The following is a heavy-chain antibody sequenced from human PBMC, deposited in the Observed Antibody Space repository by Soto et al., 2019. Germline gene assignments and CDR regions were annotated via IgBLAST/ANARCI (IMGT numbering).Heavy chain of an antibody. CDR2: ISYDGSNK. Sequence: GGSLRLSCAASGFTFSSYAMHWVRQAPGKGLEWVAVISYDGSNKYYADPVKGRFTISRDNSKNTLYLQMNSLRAEDTAVYYCAREDSDSSGYSGTFDPWGQGT. V-gene: IGHV3-30-3*01. CDR3: AREDSDSSGYSGTFDP. CDR1: GFTFSSYA. D-gene: IGHD3-22*01. J-gene: IGHJ5*02.